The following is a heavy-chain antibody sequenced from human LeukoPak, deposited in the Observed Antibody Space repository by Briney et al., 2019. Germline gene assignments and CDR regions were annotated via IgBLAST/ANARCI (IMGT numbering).Heavy chain of an antibody. D-gene: IGHD3-22*01. J-gene: IGHJ3*02. CDR3: ARVEHYYDSSAAFDI. CDR1: GYTFTSYG. Sequence: ASVKVSCKASGYTFTSYGISWVRQAPGQGLEWMGWISAYNGNTNYAQKLQGRVTMTTDTSTSTAYMELRSLRSDDTAVYYCARVEHYYDSSAAFDILGQGTMVTVSS. CDR2: ISAYNGNT. V-gene: IGHV1-18*01.